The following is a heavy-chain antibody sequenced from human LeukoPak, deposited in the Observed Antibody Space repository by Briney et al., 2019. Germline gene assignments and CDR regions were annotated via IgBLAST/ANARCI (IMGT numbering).Heavy chain of an antibody. CDR2: INHNRGGT. D-gene: IGHD6-13*01. J-gene: IGHJ4*01. V-gene: IGHV1-2*02. CDR3: ARERGIAAAQAVY. Sequence: ASVKVSCKCSGYTFTGYYMHWVRQPRAQGLEWMGWINHNRGGTNYAPKFQGRVTMPRDTSISPAYMELSRRRSDDPPVYYCARERGIAAAQAVYWGHGTLGTASS. CDR1: GYTFTGYY.